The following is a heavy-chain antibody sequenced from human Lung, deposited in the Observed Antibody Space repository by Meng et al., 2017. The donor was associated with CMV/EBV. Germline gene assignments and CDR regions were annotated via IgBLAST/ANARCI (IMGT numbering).Heavy chain of an antibody. CDR1: GGSFSGYY. V-gene: IGHV4-34*01. CDR3: ARWATANYYYYGMDV. D-gene: IGHD5-24*01. CDR2: INHSGST. J-gene: IGHJ6*02. Sequence: SETLSLTCAVYGGSFSGYYWSWIRQPPGKGLEWIGEINHSGSTNYNPSLKSRVTISVDTSKNQFSLKLSSVTAADTAVYYCARWATANYYYYGMDVLGQGXTVTVSS.